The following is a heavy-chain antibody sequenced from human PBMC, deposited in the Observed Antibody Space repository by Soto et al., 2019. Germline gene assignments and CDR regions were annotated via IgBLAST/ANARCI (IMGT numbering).Heavy chain of an antibody. Sequence: GGSLRLSCAAPGFTFSSYAMSWVRQAPGKGLEWVSAISGSGGSTYYADSVKGRFTISRDNSKNTLYLQMNSLRAEDTAVYYCAKGTLLLWFGTNLDYWGQGTLVTVSS. CDR2: ISGSGGST. CDR1: GFTFSSYA. CDR3: AKGTLLLWFGTNLDY. J-gene: IGHJ4*02. D-gene: IGHD3-10*01. V-gene: IGHV3-23*01.